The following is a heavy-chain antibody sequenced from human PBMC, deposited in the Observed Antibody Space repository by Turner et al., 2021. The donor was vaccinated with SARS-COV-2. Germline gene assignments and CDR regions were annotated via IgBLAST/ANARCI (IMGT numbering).Heavy chain of an antibody. D-gene: IGHD2-8*01. J-gene: IGHJ6*03. CDR1: GVTFSSYG. Sequence: QVQLVESGGGVVEPGRSLRISRAASGVTFSSYGMTWVRQAPGKGLEWVAVIWYDGSNKYYADSVKCRFTISRDNSKNTLYLQMNSLRAEDTAVYYCARDPNAGYYYMDVWGKGTTVTVSS. V-gene: IGHV3-33*01. CDR3: ARDPNAGYYYMDV. CDR2: IWYDGSNK.